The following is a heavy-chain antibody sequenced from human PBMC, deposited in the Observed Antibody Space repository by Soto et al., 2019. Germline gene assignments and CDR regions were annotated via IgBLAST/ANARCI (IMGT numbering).Heavy chain of an antibody. D-gene: IGHD6-13*01. J-gene: IGHJ4*02. CDR3: AKDNHSSRTSSWYGGDMAH. CDR2: ISYNGSNK. Sequence: GGSLRLSCAASGFTFSSYGMHWVRQAPGKGLEWVAVISYNGSNKYYADSVKGRFTISRDNSKNTLYLQMNSLRAEDTAVYYCAKDNHSSRTSSWYGGDMAHWGQGTLVTVSS. V-gene: IGHV3-30*18. CDR1: GFTFSSYG.